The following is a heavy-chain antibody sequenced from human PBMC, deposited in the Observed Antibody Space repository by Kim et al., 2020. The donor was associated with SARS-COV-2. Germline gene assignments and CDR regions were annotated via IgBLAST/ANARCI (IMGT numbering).Heavy chain of an antibody. CDR3: AKDLGGSPS. CDR2: ISWNSGSI. Sequence: GGSLRLSCAASGFTFDDYAMHWVRQAPGKGLEWVSGISWNSGSIGYADSVKGRFTISRDNAKNSLYLQMNSLRAEDTALYYCAKDLGGSPSWGQGTLVTVSS. CDR1: GFTFDDYA. J-gene: IGHJ5*02. D-gene: IGHD2-15*01. V-gene: IGHV3-9*01.